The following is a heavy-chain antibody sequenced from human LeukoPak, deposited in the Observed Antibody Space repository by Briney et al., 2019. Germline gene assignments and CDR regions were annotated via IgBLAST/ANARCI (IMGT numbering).Heavy chain of an antibody. D-gene: IGHD5-12*01. V-gene: IGHV4-59*01. CDR2: IYYSGST. J-gene: IGHJ4*02. CDR3: ARVNSGYDYFDY. Sequence: PSETLSLTCTVSGGSISSYYWSWIRQPPGKGLEWIGYIYYSGSTNYNPSLKSRVTISVDTSKNQFSLKLSSVTAADTAVHYCARVNSGYDYFDYWGQGTLVTVSS. CDR1: GGSISSYY.